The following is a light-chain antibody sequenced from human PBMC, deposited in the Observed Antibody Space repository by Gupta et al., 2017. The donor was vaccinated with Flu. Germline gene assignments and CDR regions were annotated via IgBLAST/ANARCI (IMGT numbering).Light chain of an antibody. J-gene: IGKJ1*01. CDR1: QSVSRN. V-gene: IGKV3-15*01. Sequence: EIVMTQSPVTLSVSPGERATLSCMASQSVSRNLAWYQQKPGQAPRLLTYGASTRATGIPARFSGSGSGTEFTLSISILQSEDFAIYFCQQYNNWPPWTFGQGTKVEI. CDR3: QQYNNWPPWT. CDR2: GAS.